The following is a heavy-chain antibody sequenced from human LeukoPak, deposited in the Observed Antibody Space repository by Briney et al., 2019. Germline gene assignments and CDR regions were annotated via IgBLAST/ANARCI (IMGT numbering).Heavy chain of an antibody. CDR2: ISSSSSYI. D-gene: IGHD3-3*01. CDR3: ARTYDFWSGFHLDY. V-gene: IGHV3-21*01. J-gene: IGHJ4*02. CDR1: EFSVGSNY. Sequence: GGSLRLSCAASEFSVGSNYMTWVRQAPGKGLEWVSSISSSSSYIYYADSVKGRFTISRDNAKNSLYLQMNSLRAEDTAVYYCARTYDFWSGFHLDYWGQGTLVTVSS.